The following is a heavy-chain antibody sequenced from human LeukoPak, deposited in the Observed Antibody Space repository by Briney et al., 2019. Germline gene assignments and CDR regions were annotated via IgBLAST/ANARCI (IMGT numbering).Heavy chain of an antibody. Sequence: ASVKVFCKASGYTFTGYYMHWVRQAPGQGLEWMGWINPNGGGTNYAQKFQGRVTMTRDTSISTAYVELSRLRSDDTAVYYCARGYCYGSRSSMDYYYYGMDVGGQGTTVTVSS. V-gene: IGHV1-2*02. D-gene: IGHD3-10*01. CDR1: GYTFTGYY. CDR3: ARGYCYGSRSSMDYYYYGMDV. J-gene: IGHJ6*02. CDR2: INPNGGGT.